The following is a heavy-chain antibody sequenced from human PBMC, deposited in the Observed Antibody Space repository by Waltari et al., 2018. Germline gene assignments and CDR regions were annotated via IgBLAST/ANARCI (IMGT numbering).Heavy chain of an antibody. J-gene: IGHJ4*02. D-gene: IGHD3-16*01. CDR2: IKRKSNGERT. V-gene: IGHV3-15*01. CDR3: TTLDAPWGGG. CDR1: GFTFAPAW. Sequence: EVQMVESGGGLVRPGQSLRLSCVASGFTFAPAWLAWVRQAPGKGREWVCRIKRKSNGERTDFAAPVKGRFTISRDESKTTVYLQMNGLKTEDTALYYCTTLDAPWGGGWGQGTLVTVSS.